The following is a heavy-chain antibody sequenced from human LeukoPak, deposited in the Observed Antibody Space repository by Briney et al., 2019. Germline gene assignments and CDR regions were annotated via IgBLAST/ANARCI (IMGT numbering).Heavy chain of an antibody. CDR2: IYPGDSNT. CDR1: GYSFTSYW. J-gene: IGHJ4*02. CDR3: ARRPGIAAAGPPGGIDY. V-gene: IGHV5-51*01. D-gene: IGHD6-13*01. Sequence: GESLKISCKGSGYSFTSYWIGWVRQMPGKGLEWMGIIYPGDSNTRYSPSFQGQVTISADKSISTAYLQWSSLKASDTAMYYCARRPGIAAAGPPGGIDYWGQGTLVTVSS.